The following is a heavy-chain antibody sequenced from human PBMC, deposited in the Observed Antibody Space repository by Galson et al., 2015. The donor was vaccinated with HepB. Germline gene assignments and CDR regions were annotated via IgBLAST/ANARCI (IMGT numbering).Heavy chain of an antibody. CDR1: GFTFSRYA. CDR2: ISYDGSNE. V-gene: IGHV3-30*18. CDR3: AKRYVAYRSSSGGFDY. Sequence: SLRLSCAASGFTFSRYAMHWVRQAPGKGLEWVAVISYDGSNENYADSVRGRFTISRDNSRDTLYVQMDSLKTEDTAVYYCAKRYVAYRSSSGGFDYWGQGTLVTGSS. J-gene: IGHJ4*02. D-gene: IGHD6-6*01.